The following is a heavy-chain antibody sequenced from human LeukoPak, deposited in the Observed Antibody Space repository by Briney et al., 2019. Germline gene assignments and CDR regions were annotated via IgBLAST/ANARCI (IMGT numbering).Heavy chain of an antibody. J-gene: IGHJ4*02. D-gene: IGHD2-8*01. CDR1: GFTFGDFA. V-gene: IGHV3-43*02. Sequence: GGSLRLSCAASGFTFGDFAMHWVRQTPGKGLEWVSLISGDGLTTHYGDSGRGRSTISRNNSKNSLYLQMNGLRTEDTAFYYCAKGLNGVSFSFDYWGRGTLVTVSS. CDR2: ISGDGLTT. CDR3: AKGLNGVSFSFDY.